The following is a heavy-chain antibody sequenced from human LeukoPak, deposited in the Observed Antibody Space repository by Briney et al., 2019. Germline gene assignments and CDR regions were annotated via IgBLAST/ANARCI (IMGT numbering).Heavy chain of an antibody. CDR1: GGSFSGYY. J-gene: IGHJ5*02. Sequence: PSETLSLTCAVYGGSFSGYYWSWIRQPPGKGLEWIGEINHSGSTNYNPSLKSRVTISVDTSKNQFSLKLSSVTAADTAVYYCARGSGRYSSGWYRAHPYNWSDPWGQGTLVTVSS. CDR2: INHSGST. V-gene: IGHV4-34*01. D-gene: IGHD6-19*01. CDR3: ARGSGRYSSGWYRAHPYNWSDP.